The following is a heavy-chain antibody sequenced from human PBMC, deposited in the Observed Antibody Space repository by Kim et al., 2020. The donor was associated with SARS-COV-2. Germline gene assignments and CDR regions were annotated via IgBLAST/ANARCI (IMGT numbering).Heavy chain of an antibody. J-gene: IGHJ4*02. V-gene: IGHV3-30*18. D-gene: IGHD5-18*01. Sequence: GGSLRLSCAASGFTFSSYGMHWVRQAPGKGLEWVAVISYDGSNKYYADSVKGRFTISRDNSKNTLYLQMNSLRAEDTAVYYCAKAKAASPFDYWGQGTL. CDR2: ISYDGSNK. CDR1: GFTFSSYG. CDR3: AKAKAASPFDY.